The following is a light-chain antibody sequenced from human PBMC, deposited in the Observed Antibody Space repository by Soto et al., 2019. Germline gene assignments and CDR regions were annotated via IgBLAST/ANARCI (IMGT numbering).Light chain of an antibody. CDR2: GTS. V-gene: IGKV3-20*01. J-gene: IGKJ2*01. CDR3: QQYDASPYT. Sequence: EIVLTQSTGTLSLSPGESATLSCRAGHSLSSNYLAWYQQNPGQAPRLLIYGTSSRATGIPDRFSGSGSGTDFTLTISRLEPEDFGVYYCQQYDASPYTFGQGTKLEIK. CDR1: HSLSSNY.